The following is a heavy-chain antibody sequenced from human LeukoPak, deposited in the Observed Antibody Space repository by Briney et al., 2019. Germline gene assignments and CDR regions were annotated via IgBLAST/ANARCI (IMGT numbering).Heavy chain of an antibody. Sequence: VASVKVSCKASGYTFTNYGITWVRQVPGQGLEWLGWNSAYNGNANYAQNLQDRVTLTSDTSTSTAYMELRSLRSDDTGIYYCARTPKRFGELYQPGDSWGQGTLLTVSS. V-gene: IGHV1-18*01. CDR1: GYTFTNYG. CDR2: NSAYNGNA. D-gene: IGHD3-10*01. J-gene: IGHJ4*02. CDR3: ARTPKRFGELYQPGDS.